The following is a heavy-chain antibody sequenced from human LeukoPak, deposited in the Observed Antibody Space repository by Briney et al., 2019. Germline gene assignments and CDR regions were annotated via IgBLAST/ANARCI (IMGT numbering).Heavy chain of an antibody. D-gene: IGHD2-2*01. J-gene: IGHJ5*02. CDR2: INAGNGNT. V-gene: IGHV1-3*01. CDR3: ARDLPYCSSTSCYPDNWFDP. CDR1: GYTFTSYV. Sequence: ASVKVSCKASGYTFTSYVMHWVRQAPGQRLEWMGWINAGNGNTKYSQKFQGRVTITRDTSASTAYMELSSLRSEDTAVYYCARDLPYCSSTSCYPDNWFDPWGQGTLVTVSS.